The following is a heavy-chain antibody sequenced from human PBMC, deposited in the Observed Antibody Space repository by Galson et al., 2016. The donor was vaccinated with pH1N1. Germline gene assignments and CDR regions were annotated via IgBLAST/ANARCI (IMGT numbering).Heavy chain of an antibody. CDR1: GYTFTTFG. Sequence: SVKVSCKASGYTFTTFGISWVRQAPGKGLEWMGWISTSNGNTKNAQRLLDRVTMTRDTSTSTVFMELTSLRSDDTAIYYCARDQNWNLDYWGQGTLVTVSS. CDR3: ARDQNWNLDY. CDR2: ISTSNGNT. V-gene: IGHV1-18*01. D-gene: IGHD1-1*01. J-gene: IGHJ4*02.